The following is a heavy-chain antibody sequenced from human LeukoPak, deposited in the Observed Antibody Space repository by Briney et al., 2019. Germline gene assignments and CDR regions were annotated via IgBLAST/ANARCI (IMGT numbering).Heavy chain of an antibody. D-gene: IGHD3-22*01. Sequence: GRSLRLSCAASAFTFSNYAVHWVRQAPGKGLEWVAVISYDGSDKYYADSVKGRFTISRDNSKNTLYLQMNSLRAEDTAVYYCARVLDGSGYYLTYYYYGMDVWGQGTTVSVSS. V-gene: IGHV3-30*04. CDR2: ISYDGSDK. CDR3: ARVLDGSGYYLTYYYYGMDV. CDR1: AFTFSNYA. J-gene: IGHJ6*02.